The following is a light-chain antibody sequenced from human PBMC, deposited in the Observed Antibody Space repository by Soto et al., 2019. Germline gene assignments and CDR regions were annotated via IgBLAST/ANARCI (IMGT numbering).Light chain of an antibody. V-gene: IGKV3-15*01. CDR1: QSVNSN. J-gene: IGKJ4*01. CDR3: QQYNFWPPLT. Sequence: EIVMTQSPATLSVSPGERATLSCRASQSVNSNLAWYRQKPGQAPRLLISDASTRGTGVPARFSGSGSGTEFTITISSLQSEDSGIYYCQQYNFWPPLTFGGGTKVEIK. CDR2: DAS.